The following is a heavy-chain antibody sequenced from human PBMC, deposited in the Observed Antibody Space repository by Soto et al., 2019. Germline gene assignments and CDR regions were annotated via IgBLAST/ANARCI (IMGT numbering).Heavy chain of an antibody. CDR1: GFSLSDYA. D-gene: IGHD3-3*01. CDR2: ISSDSRTI. J-gene: IGHJ6*02. CDR3: AKINLVEGFLINVAVYDMDV. V-gene: IGHV3-48*02. Sequence: PGGSLRLSCVASGFSLSDYAVNWVRQAPGKGLEWVSFISSDSRTIYYADSVEGRFTVSRDNARNSVSLQMDSLRDEDAAVYYCAKINLVEGFLINVAVYDMDVWGQGPPVTASS.